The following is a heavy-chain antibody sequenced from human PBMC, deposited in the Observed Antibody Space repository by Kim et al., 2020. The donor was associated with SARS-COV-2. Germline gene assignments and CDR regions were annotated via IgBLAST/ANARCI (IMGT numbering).Heavy chain of an antibody. D-gene: IGHD2-8*02. CDR3: ARPWSTSGYYSGMDV. CDR1: GFTFSSYS. J-gene: IGHJ6*02. CDR2: ITSSGSYI. Sequence: GGSLRLSCAASGFTFSSYSMNWVRQAPGKGLEWVPSITSSGSYIYYADSVKGRFTVSRDNAKNSLYLQLNSLRAEDTAVYYCARPWSTSGYYSGMDVWG. V-gene: IGHV3-21*01.